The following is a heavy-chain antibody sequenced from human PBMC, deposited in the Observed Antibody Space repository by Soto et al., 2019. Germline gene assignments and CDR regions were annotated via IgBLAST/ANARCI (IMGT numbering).Heavy chain of an antibody. CDR2: MNPNSGNT. V-gene: IGHV1-8*01. D-gene: IGHD2-8*01. J-gene: IGHJ5*02. CDR3: ARSEEMLNWFDP. CDR1: GYTFTSYD. Sequence: GASVKVSCKASGYTFTSYDINWVRQATGQGLEWMGWMNPNSGNTGYAQKFQGRVTMTRNTSISTAYMELSSLGSEDTAVYYCARSEEMLNWFDPWGQGTLVTVSS.